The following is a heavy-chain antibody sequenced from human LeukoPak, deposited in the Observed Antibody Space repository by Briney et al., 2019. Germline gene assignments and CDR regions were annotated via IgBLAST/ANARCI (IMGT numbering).Heavy chain of an antibody. J-gene: IGHJ1*01. CDR1: GFTFSSYA. V-gene: IGHV3-23*01. D-gene: IGHD1-14*01. Sequence: PGGSLRLSCAASGFTFSSYAMSWVRQAPGKGLEWVSAISGSGGSTYYADSVKGRFTISRDNSKNTLYLQMNSLRAEDTAVYYCARGSNQGEYFQHWGQGTLVTVSS. CDR3: ARGSNQGEYFQH. CDR2: ISGSGGST.